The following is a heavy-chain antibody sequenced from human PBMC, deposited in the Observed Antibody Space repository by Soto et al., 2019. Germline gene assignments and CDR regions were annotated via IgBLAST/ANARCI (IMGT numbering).Heavy chain of an antibody. CDR2: IYYSGST. Sequence: SETLSLTCTVSGGSISSGVYYWSWIRQHPGKGLEWIGYIYYSGSTYYNPSLKSRVTISVDTSKNQFSLKLSSVTAADTAVYYCARVGRRWAPITYFDYWGQGTLVTVSS. V-gene: IGHV4-31*03. CDR3: ARVGRRWAPITYFDY. CDR1: GGSISSGVYY. D-gene: IGHD1-20*01. J-gene: IGHJ4*02.